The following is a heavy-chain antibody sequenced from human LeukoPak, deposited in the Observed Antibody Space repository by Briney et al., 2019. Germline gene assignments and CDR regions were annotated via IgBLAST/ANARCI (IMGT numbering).Heavy chain of an antibody. CDR1: GFTFDDYA. V-gene: IGHV3-9*01. J-gene: IGHJ6*02. CDR2: ISWNSKNI. CDR3: AKGNRDSSGFYYYYGMDV. Sequence: GGSLRLSCAASGFTFDDYAMFWVRQAPGKGLEWVSGISWNSKNIGYAASVKGRFTISRDNAKNSLYLQMNSLRAEDTAFYYCAKGNRDSSGFYYYYGMDVWGQGATVTVSS. D-gene: IGHD3-22*01.